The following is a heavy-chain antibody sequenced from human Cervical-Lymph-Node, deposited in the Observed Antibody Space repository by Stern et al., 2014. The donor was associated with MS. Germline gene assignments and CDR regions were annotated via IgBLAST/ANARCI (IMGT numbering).Heavy chain of an antibody. CDR2: INPHSGST. Sequence: QVQLVQSGAEVKKPGASAEVSCKASGYSFTGHYIHWVRQAPGQGLEWMGWINPHSGSTDYAQRFQGRVTMTRDTSISTAYMELSGLTSDDTAVYSCARGGATGFYFDSWGRGTLVTVSS. D-gene: IGHD1-26*01. CDR3: ARGGATGFYFDS. CDR1: GYSFTGHY. V-gene: IGHV1-2*02. J-gene: IGHJ4*02.